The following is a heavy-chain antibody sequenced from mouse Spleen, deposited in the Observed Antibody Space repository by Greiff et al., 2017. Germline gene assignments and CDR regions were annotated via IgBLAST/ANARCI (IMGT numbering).Heavy chain of an antibody. V-gene: IGHV5-16*01. Sequence: EVKLMESEGGLVQPGSSMKLSCTASGFTFSDYYMAWVRQVPEKGLEWVANINYDGSSTYYLDSLKSRFIISRDNAKNILYLQMSSLKSEDTATYYCARGGLRRPFDYWGQGTTLTVSS. CDR3: ARGGLRRPFDY. CDR2: INYDGSST. D-gene: IGHD2-4*01. CDR1: GFTFSDYY. J-gene: IGHJ2*01.